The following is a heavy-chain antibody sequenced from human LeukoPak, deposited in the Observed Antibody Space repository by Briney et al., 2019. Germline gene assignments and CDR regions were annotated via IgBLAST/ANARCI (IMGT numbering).Heavy chain of an antibody. Sequence: KTSQTLSLTCAVSDGSISSGGYSWSWIRQPPGKGLGWIGYIYHSGSTYYNPSLKSRVTISVDRSKNQFSLKLSSVTAADTAVYYCARKTPWSSGASRFDPWGQGTLVTVSS. D-gene: IGHD6-25*01. J-gene: IGHJ5*02. V-gene: IGHV4-30-2*01. CDR2: IYHSGST. CDR1: DGSISSGGYS. CDR3: ARKTPWSSGASRFDP.